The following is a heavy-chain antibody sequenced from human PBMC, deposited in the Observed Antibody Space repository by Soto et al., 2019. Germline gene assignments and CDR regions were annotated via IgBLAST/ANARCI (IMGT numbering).Heavy chain of an antibody. J-gene: IGHJ4*02. V-gene: IGHV3-23*01. CDR2: VSGGDGGT. Sequence: GGSLRLSCAASGFTFSDYYMTWVRQAPGKGLEWVSGVSGGDGGTHYADSAKGRFTISRDNSKNTVYLLMNSLRADDTAVYYCARWNGFGDYWGQGTLVTVSS. CDR1: GFTFSDYY. CDR3: ARWNGFGDY. D-gene: IGHD1-1*01.